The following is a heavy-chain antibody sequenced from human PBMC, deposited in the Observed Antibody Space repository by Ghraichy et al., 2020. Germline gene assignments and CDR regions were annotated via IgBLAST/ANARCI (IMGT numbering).Heavy chain of an antibody. CDR3: ARDLQGWFGELWEGV. V-gene: IGHV1-69*04. D-gene: IGHD3-10*01. Sequence: SVKVSCKASGGTFSSYAISWVRQAPGQGLEWMGRIIPILGIANYAQKFQGRVTITADKSTSTAYMELSSLRSEDTAVYYCARDLQGWFGELWEGVWGQGTTVTVSS. J-gene: IGHJ6*02. CDR2: IIPILGIA. CDR1: GGTFSSYA.